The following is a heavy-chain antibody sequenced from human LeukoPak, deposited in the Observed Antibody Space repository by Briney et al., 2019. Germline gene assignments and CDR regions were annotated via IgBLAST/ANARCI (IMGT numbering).Heavy chain of an antibody. CDR2: ISTSSSYI. J-gene: IGHJ6*03. Sequence: AGSLRLSCTASGFTFSSYSMNWVRQAPGKGQELVSSISTSSSYIYYADSVKGRFTISRDNARNSLYLQMNSLRAEDTAVYYCARDGSLYPYYYYMDVWGKGTTVTISS. CDR1: GFTFSSYS. V-gene: IGHV3-21*01. D-gene: IGHD2-15*01. CDR3: ARDGSLYPYYYYMDV.